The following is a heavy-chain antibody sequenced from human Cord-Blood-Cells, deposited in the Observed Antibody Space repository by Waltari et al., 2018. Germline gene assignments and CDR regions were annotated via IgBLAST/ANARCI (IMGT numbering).Heavy chain of an antibody. Sequence: EVQLVESGGGLVKPGGSLRLSCAASGFTFSSYSMNWVRQAPGKGLEWVSSISSSSSYIYYADSVKGRFTISRDNAKNSLYLQMNSLRAEDTAVYYCARDSIRQFYDYIWGSYRYYFDYWGQGTLVTVSS. D-gene: IGHD3-16*02. CDR2: ISSSSSYI. V-gene: IGHV3-21*01. J-gene: IGHJ4*02. CDR1: GFTFSSYS. CDR3: ARDSIRQFYDYIWGSYRYYFDY.